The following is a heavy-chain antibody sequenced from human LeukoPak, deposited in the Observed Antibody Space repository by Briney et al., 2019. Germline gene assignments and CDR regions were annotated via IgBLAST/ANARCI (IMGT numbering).Heavy chain of an antibody. CDR1: GYTFTTYD. J-gene: IGHJ4*02. Sequence: GASVKVSCKASGYTFTTYDINWVRQATGQGLEWMGWMNPNSGYTGYAQKFQGRVTITRDTAISTAYMELSSLRSEDTAVYYCARVAGSIDYWGQGTLVTVSS. V-gene: IGHV1-8*03. CDR3: ARVAGSIDY. D-gene: IGHD6-19*01. CDR2: MNPNSGYT.